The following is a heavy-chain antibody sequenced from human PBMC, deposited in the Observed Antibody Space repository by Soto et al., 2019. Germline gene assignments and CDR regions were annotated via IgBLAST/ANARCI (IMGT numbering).Heavy chain of an antibody. Sequence: PGGPLRLSCSVSGFTFSSSEMYWVRQAPGQGLEWISYIHPSGQPIFYADSVKGRFTISRDNANNSLFLQMNSLRAEDTAVYYCAKDMWGTLDPWGQGTLVTVSS. CDR2: IHPSGQPI. CDR3: AKDMWGTLDP. CDR1: GFTFSSSE. J-gene: IGHJ5*02. D-gene: IGHD7-27*01. V-gene: IGHV3-48*03.